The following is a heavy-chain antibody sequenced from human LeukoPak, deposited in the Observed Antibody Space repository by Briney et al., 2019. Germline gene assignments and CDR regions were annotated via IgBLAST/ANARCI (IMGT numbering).Heavy chain of an antibody. CDR1: GFTFSSYE. J-gene: IGHJ4*02. V-gene: IGHV3-48*03. CDR2: ISRSGSTI. CDR3: AGEGLSAADFDY. D-gene: IGHD2-2*01. Sequence: GGSLRLSCAASGFTFSSYEMNWVRQAPGKGLEWVSYISRSGSTIYYTDSVKGRFTISRDNAKNSLYLQMNSLRAEDTAVYYCAGEGLSAADFDYWGQGTLVTVSS.